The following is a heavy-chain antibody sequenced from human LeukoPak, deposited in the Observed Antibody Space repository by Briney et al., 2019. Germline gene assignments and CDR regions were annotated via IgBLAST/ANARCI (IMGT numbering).Heavy chain of an antibody. V-gene: IGHV3-33*01. CDR1: GFTFSSYG. Sequence: GGSLRLSCAASGFTFSSYGMPWVRQAPGKGLEWVAVIWYDGSNKYYADSVKGRFTISRDNSKNTLYLQMNSLRAEDTAVYYCAREGSIGYSSSWHQNYYFDYWGQGTLVTVSS. CDR2: IWYDGSNK. CDR3: AREGSIGYSSSWHQNYYFDY. J-gene: IGHJ4*02. D-gene: IGHD6-13*01.